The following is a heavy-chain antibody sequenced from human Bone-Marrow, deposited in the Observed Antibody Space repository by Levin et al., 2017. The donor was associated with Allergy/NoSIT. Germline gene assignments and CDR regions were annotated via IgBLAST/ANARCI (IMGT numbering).Heavy chain of an antibody. Sequence: GESLKISFSASGFNFNIFCVNWVLQAPGKGLDWVSFISSGGKYIYYADSVKGRFTISRDNAKNSLYLQMNSLRAEDTAIYYCTRDRTYGILSNYGMDVWGQGTTVTVSS. V-gene: IGHV3-21*01. CDR3: TRDRTYGILSNYGMDV. CDR1: GFNFNIFC. J-gene: IGHJ6*01. D-gene: IGHD3-3*02. CDR2: ISSGGKYI.